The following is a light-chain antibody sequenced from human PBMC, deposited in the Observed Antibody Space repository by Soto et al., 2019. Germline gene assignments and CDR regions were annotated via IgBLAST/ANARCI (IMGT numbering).Light chain of an antibody. V-gene: IGLV1-47*01. CDR2: RNN. Sequence: QSALTQPPSASGTPGQGGTISCSGSTSHIGSNYVYWYQQLPGTAPKLLIYRNNQRPSGVPDRFSGSKSGTSASLAISGLRSGDGADYFCATWDDSLNGFYVFGTGTKVTVL. CDR3: ATWDDSLNGFYV. J-gene: IGLJ1*01. CDR1: TSHIGSNY.